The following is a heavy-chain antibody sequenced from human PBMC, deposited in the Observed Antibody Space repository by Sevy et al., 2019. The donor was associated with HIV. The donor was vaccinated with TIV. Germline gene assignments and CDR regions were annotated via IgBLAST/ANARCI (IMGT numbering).Heavy chain of an antibody. V-gene: IGHV3-23*01. D-gene: IGHD2-2*01. CDR3: AKFGEYCSSTSCYYYYYYGMDV. J-gene: IGHJ6*02. CDR2: ICGRGGST. CDR1: GFTFSSYA. Sequence: EGSLRLSCAASGFTFSSYAMSWVRQAPGKELEWVSAICGRGGSTYYADSVKGRFTISRDNSKNTLYLQMNSLRAEDTAVHYYAKFGEYCSSTSCYYYYYYGMDVWGQGTTVTVSS.